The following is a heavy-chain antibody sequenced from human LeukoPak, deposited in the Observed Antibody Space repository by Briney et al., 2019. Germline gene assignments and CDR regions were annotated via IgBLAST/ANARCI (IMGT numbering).Heavy chain of an antibody. CDR2: IYYSGST. CDR1: GGSVSSGSYY. D-gene: IGHD2-2*01. CDR3: ARGPASHYYYYGMDV. J-gene: IGHJ6*02. V-gene: IGHV4-61*01. Sequence: SETLSLTCTVSGGSVSSGSYYWSWIRQPPGKGLEWIGYIYYSGSTNYNPSLKSQVTISVDTSKNQFSLKLSSVTAADTAVYYCARGPASHYYYYGMDVWGQGTTVTVSS.